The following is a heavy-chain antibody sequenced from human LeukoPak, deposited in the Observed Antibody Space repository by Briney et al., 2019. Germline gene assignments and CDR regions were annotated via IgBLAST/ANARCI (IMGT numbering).Heavy chain of an antibody. V-gene: IGHV3-53*01. Sequence: GGSLRLSCTVSGFTVSSNSMSWVRQAPGKGLEWVSFIYSDNTHYSDSVKGRFTISRDNSKNTLYLQMNSLRAEDTAVYYCARRVRGYNSYYFDYWGQGTLVTVSS. D-gene: IGHD5-24*01. CDR2: IYSDNT. J-gene: IGHJ4*02. CDR3: ARRVRGYNSYYFDY. CDR1: GFTVSSNS.